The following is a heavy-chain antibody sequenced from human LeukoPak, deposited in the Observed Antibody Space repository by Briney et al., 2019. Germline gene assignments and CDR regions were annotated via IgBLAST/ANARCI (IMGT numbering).Heavy chain of an antibody. Sequence: GGSLRLSCAASGFTFSSYAMSWVRQAPGKGLEWVSAISGSGGSTYYADSVKGRFTMSRDNSKNTLNLQMNGLRDEDTAVYYCARQLQRRWPPPFDYWGRGTLVTVSS. CDR2: ISGSGGST. V-gene: IGHV3-23*01. J-gene: IGHJ4*02. CDR1: GFTFSSYA. CDR3: ARQLQRRWPPPFDY. D-gene: IGHD1-1*01.